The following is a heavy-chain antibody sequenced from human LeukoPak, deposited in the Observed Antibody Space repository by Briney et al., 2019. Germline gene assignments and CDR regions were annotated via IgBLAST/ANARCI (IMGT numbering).Heavy chain of an antibody. J-gene: IGHJ6*04. D-gene: IGHD3-10*02. V-gene: IGHV3-21*01. CDR1: GFTFSSYS. CDR2: ISSSSSYI. CDR3: AELGITMIGGV. Sequence: GGSLRLSCAASGFTFSSYSMNWVRQAPGKGLEWVSSISSSSSYIYYADSVKGRFTISRDNAKNSLYLQMNSLRAEDTAVYCCAELGITMIGGVWGKGTTVTVSS.